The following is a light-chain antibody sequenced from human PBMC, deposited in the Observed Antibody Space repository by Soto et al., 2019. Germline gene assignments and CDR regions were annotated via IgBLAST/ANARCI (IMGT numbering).Light chain of an antibody. Sequence: QSALTQPASVSGSPGQSITISCTGTSSDVGSYNLVSWYQQHPGKAPKLMIYEVSKRPSGVSNRFSGSKSGNTASLTISWLQAEDEADYYCCSYSGSSTLDVFGTGTKLTVL. V-gene: IGLV2-23*02. J-gene: IGLJ1*01. CDR3: CSYSGSSTLDV. CDR2: EVS. CDR1: SSDVGSYNL.